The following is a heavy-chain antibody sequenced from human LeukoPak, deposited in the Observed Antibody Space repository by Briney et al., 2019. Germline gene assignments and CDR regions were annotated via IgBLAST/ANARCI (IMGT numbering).Heavy chain of an antibody. Sequence: SETLSLTCTVSGGSISSYYWSWSRQPPGKGLEWIGYIYHSGSTNYNPSLKSRVTISVDTSKNQFSLKLSSVTAADTAVYYCARDRVANFGYYMDVWGKGTTVTVSS. CDR2: IYHSGST. V-gene: IGHV4-59*12. CDR1: GGSISSYY. CDR3: ARDRVANFGYYMDV. J-gene: IGHJ6*03. D-gene: IGHD3-16*01.